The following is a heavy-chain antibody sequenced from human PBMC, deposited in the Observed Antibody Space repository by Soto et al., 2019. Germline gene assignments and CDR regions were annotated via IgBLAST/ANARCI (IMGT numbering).Heavy chain of an antibody. CDR2: VSHSGTA. V-gene: IGHV4-4*02. Sequence: LSLTCAVSGGSISTHTYNLWNWVRQPPGKGLEWIGEVSHSGTATYNPSLKSRVTISVDKSNNQFYLQLNSVTAADTAVYYCADPPSAYWGQGVLVTVSS. CDR1: GGSISTHTYNL. CDR3: ADPPSAY. J-gene: IGHJ4*02.